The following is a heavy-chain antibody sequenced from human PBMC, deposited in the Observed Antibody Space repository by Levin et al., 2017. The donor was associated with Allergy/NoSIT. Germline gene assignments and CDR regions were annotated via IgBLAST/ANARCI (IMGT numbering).Heavy chain of an antibody. Sequence: GGSLRLSCAASGFTFSSYGMHWVRQAPGKGLEWVAVISYDGSNKYYADSVKGRFTISRDNSKNTLYLQMNSLRAEDTAVYYCANPNSHSGYDLTGRYGMDVWGQGTTVTVSS. V-gene: IGHV3-30*18. CDR1: GFTFSSYG. J-gene: IGHJ6*02. D-gene: IGHD5-12*01. CDR2: ISYDGSNK. CDR3: ANPNSHSGYDLTGRYGMDV.